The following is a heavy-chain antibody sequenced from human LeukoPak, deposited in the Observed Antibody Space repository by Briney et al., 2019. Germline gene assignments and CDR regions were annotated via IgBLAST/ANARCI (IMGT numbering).Heavy chain of an antibody. CDR2: INHNGNVN. D-gene: IGHD1-20*01. Sequence: GGSLRLSCAASGFTFSSYWMNWARQAPGKGLEWVASINHNGNVNYYVDSVKGRFTISRDNAEISLYLQMNSLRAEDTAVYYCARGRYNWNDGKYYFDYWGQGTLVTVSS. CDR1: GFTFSSYW. CDR3: ARGRYNWNDGKYYFDY. J-gene: IGHJ4*02. V-gene: IGHV3-7*01.